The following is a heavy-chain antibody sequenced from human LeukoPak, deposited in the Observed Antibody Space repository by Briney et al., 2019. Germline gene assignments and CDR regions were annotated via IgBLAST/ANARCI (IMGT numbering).Heavy chain of an antibody. CDR1: GFTFSDYY. J-gene: IGHJ4*02. CDR2: ISSSGSTI. D-gene: IGHD3-16*02. V-gene: IGHV3-11*04. Sequence: GGSLRLSCAASGFTFSDYYMSWIRQAPGKGLEWVSYISSSGSTIYYADSVKGRFTISRDNAKNSLYLQMNSLRAEDTAVYYCARAGYDYVWGSYRLRYFDYWGQGTLVTVSS. CDR3: ARAGYDYVWGSYRLRYFDY.